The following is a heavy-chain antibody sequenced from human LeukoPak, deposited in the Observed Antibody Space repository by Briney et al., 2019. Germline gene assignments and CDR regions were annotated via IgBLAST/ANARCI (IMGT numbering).Heavy chain of an antibody. CDR2: VWYDGSNK. V-gene: IGHV3-33*06. Sequence: GTSLRLSCAASGFTFRSYGMHWVRQAPGKGLEWVSIVWYDGSNKYYADSVKGRVTISRDNSNNTLYLQMTSLRAEDTAVYYCAKDRDYFDTRGAFDIWGQGTMVTVSS. J-gene: IGHJ3*02. CDR3: AKDRDYFDTRGAFDI. CDR1: GFTFRSYG. D-gene: IGHD3-22*01.